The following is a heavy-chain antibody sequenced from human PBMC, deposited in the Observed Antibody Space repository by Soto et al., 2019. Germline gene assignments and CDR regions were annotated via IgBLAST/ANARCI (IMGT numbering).Heavy chain of an antibody. CDR3: ARVVCPSGSSGWLDP. V-gene: IGHV3-33*01. J-gene: IGHJ5*02. CDR1: GFTFTSYG. CDR2: IWYDGTKK. D-gene: IGHD1-26*01. Sequence: QVQLVESGGGVVQFGRSLRLSCAASGFTFTSYGMHWVRQAPGKGLEWVAVIWYDGTKKYYGDSVKGRFTISRDNSENTEYLKKNSVRAEDTAVYYCARVVCPSGSSGWLDPWGQGTLVTVSS.